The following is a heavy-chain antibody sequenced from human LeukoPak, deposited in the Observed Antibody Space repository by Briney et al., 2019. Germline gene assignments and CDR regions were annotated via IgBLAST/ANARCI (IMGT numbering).Heavy chain of an antibody. CDR2: IKQDGSAK. V-gene: IGHV3-7*01. Sequence: GSLRLSCAASGFTFSSYWMSWVRHAPGKGLEWVANIKQDGSAKFYVDSVKGRFTISRDNAKNSLYLQMNSLRAEDTAVYYCASQRSNAFDIWGQGTMVTVSS. J-gene: IGHJ3*02. CDR1: GFTFSSYW. D-gene: IGHD6-25*01. CDR3: ASQRSNAFDI.